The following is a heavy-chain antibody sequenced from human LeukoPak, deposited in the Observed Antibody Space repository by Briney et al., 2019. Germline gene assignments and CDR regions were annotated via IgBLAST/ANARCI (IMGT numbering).Heavy chain of an antibody. J-gene: IGHJ4*02. Sequence: GGSLRLSCAASGFTFSSYGMHWVRQAPGKGLEWVAFIRYDGSNKYYADSVKGRFTISRDNSKKTLYLQVNSLRAEDTAVYYCAKVGQWLVRRYFDYWGQGTLVTVSS. V-gene: IGHV3-30*02. CDR2: IRYDGSNK. CDR1: GFTFSSYG. D-gene: IGHD6-19*01. CDR3: AKVGQWLVRRYFDY.